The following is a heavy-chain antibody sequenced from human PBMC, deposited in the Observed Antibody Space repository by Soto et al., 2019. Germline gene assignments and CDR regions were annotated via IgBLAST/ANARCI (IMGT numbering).Heavy chain of an antibody. D-gene: IGHD2-8*01. CDR2: IYYSGTT. Sequence: PSETLSLTCTVSGASLSSDSYYWSWIRQPPGKGLEWLGYIYYSGTTKYNPSLTSRVTLSVDMSKNQFSRKRSSVTAADTAVYYCARDTRKDIVLMVYASDGMDVWGQGTTVTVS. CDR1: GASLSSDSYY. J-gene: IGHJ6*02. V-gene: IGHV4-61*01. CDR3: ARDTRKDIVLMVYASDGMDV.